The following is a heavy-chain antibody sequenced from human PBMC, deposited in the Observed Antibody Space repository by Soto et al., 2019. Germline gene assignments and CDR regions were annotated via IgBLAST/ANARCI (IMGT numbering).Heavy chain of an antibody. Sequence: GASVKVSCKASGYTFTSYAMHWVRQAPGQRLEWMGWINAGNGNTKYSQKFQGRVTITRDTSASTAYMELSSLRSEDTAVYYCARIGLSIAAKVGAFDIWGQGTMVTVSS. J-gene: IGHJ3*02. CDR1: GYTFTSYA. V-gene: IGHV1-3*01. CDR3: ARIGLSIAAKVGAFDI. D-gene: IGHD6-6*01. CDR2: INAGNGNT.